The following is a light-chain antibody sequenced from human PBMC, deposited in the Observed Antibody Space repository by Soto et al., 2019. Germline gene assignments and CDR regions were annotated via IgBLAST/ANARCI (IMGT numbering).Light chain of an antibody. CDR3: QQFGRSSLYT. Sequence: EIVLTQSPATLSLSPGERATLSCRASQSLSSDYLAWYQRKPGQPPRLLIYGASNRAAGIPDRFSGSGSGTEFTLIISRLEHEDFAVYYCQQFGRSSLYTFGQGTKLEIK. CDR1: QSLSSDY. J-gene: IGKJ2*01. V-gene: IGKV3-20*01. CDR2: GAS.